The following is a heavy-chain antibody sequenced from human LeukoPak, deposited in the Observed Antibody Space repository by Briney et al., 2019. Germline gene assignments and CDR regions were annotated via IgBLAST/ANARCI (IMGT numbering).Heavy chain of an antibody. CDR1: GFTFSSNA. V-gene: IGHV3-33*01. D-gene: IGHD2-21*02. CDR3: ARGQVETAIPGDY. CDR2: IWYDGSNK. J-gene: IGHJ4*02. Sequence: QPGGSLRLSCAASGFTFSSNAMHWVRQAPGKGLEWVAVIWYDGSNKYHADSVKGRFTVSRDNSKNTLYLQMNSLRAEDTAVYYCARGQVETAIPGDYWGQGTLVTVSS.